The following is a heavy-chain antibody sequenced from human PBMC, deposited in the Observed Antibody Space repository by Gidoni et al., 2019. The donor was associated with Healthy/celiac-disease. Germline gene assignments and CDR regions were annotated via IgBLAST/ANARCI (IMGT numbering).Heavy chain of an antibody. CDR2: ISWNSGSI. Sequence: EVQLVWSGGGLVPPGGSLRISCAASRFLLADYAMYWVRQAPGKSLEWGSGISWNSGSIGYADSVKGRVTISRDNAKNSLYLQMNSLRAEDTALYYCAKEGVVAGTDYFDYWGQGTLVTVSS. V-gene: IGHV3-9*01. J-gene: IGHJ4*02. CDR3: AKEGVVAGTDYFDY. D-gene: IGHD2-15*01. CDR1: RFLLADYA.